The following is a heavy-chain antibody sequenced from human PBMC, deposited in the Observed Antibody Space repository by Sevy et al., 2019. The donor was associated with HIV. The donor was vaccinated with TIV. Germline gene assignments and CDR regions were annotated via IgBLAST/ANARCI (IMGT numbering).Heavy chain of an antibody. CDR3: ATTKDYYDTRGYPFDY. Sequence: ASVKVSCKFSGYTLSQLSMHWVRQAPGKGLEWVGTFDPEDGRTIYAQKFQGRVTMTEDTSTDTAYMELNSLNSEDTAVYYCATTKDYYDTRGYPFDYWGQGTQVTVSS. CDR1: GYTLSQLS. J-gene: IGHJ4*02. CDR2: FDPEDGRT. D-gene: IGHD3-22*01. V-gene: IGHV1-24*01.